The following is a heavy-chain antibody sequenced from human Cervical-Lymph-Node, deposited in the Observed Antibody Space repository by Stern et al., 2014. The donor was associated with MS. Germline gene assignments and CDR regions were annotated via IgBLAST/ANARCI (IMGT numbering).Heavy chain of an antibody. CDR2: IGGSGDST. J-gene: IGHJ5*01. Sequence: EVQLVESGGGLVQPGGSLRLSCAASGFTFSSSAMSWVRQAPGKGLEWVSAIGGSGDSTYYADSVKGRFTISRDNSKNTLYLQMNSLRAEDTAVYYCAKDDYYYDSGGYLGWFESWGQGTLVTVSS. CDR3: AKDDYYYDSGGYLGWFES. CDR1: GFTFSSSA. V-gene: IGHV3-23*04. D-gene: IGHD3-22*01.